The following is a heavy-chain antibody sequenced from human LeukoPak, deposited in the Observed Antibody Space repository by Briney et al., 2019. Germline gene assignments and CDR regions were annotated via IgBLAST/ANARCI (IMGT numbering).Heavy chain of an antibody. Sequence: SETLSLTCTVSGGSISSYYWSWIRQPPGKGLEWIGYIYYSGSTNYNPSLKSRVTISVDTSKNQFSLKLSSVTAADTAVYYCARGAPITIFGVVMPYYFDYWGQGTLVTVSS. D-gene: IGHD3-3*01. J-gene: IGHJ4*02. CDR2: IYYSGST. CDR3: ARGAPITIFGVVMPYYFDY. CDR1: GGSISSYY. V-gene: IGHV4-59*12.